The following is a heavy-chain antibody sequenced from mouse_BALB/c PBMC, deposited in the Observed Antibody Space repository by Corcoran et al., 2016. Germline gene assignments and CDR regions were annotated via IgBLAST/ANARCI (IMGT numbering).Heavy chain of an antibody. CDR1: GFNIKDTY. J-gene: IGHJ3*01. Sequence: EVQLQQSGAELVKPGASVKLSCTASGFNIKDTYMHWVKQRPEQGLEWIGRIDPANGNTKYDTKFQGKATITADTSSNTAYLQLSSLTSEDTAVYYCARGYGSLAWFAYWGQGTLVTVSA. V-gene: IGHV14-3*02. CDR3: ARGYGSLAWFAY. D-gene: IGHD1-1*01. CDR2: IDPANGNT.